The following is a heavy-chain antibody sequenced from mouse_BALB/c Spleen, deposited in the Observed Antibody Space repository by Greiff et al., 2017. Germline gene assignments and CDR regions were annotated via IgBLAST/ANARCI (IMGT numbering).Heavy chain of an antibody. Sequence: EVQLVESGGGLVQPKGSLKLSCAASGFTFNTYAMNWVRQAPGKGLEWVARIRSKSNNYETYYADSVKDRFTISRDDSQSMLYLQMNNLKPEDTAMYYCVRHGGLPHDYAMDYWGEGTSVTVSS. D-gene: IGHD2-4*01. CDR3: VRHGGLPHDYAMDY. CDR2: IRSKSNNYET. V-gene: IGHV10-1*02. CDR1: GFTFNTYA. J-gene: IGHJ4*01.